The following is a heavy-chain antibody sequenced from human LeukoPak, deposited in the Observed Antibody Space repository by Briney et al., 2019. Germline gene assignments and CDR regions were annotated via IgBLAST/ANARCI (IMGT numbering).Heavy chain of an antibody. CDR1: GFTFSGSA. CDR2: IRSTANGYAT. D-gene: IGHD3-10*01. CDR3: TGNYYGSGSYADFDY. J-gene: IGHJ4*02. V-gene: IGHV3-73*01. Sequence: GGSLRLSCAASGFTFSGSALHWVRQASGKGLEWVGRIRSTANGYATAYAASVKGRFTISRDDSKDTAYLQMDSLKTEDTAVYYCTGNYYGSGSYADFDYWGQGTLVTVSS.